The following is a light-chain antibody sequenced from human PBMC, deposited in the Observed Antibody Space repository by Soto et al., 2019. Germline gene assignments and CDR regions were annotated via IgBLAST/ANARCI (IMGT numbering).Light chain of an antibody. Sequence: DIQMTQSPSSLSASVGDRVTITCRASQSISSYLNWYQQKPGKAPKLPIYAASSLQSGVPSRFSGSGSGTDFTLTISSLQPEDFATYYCQQSYSTLSTFGQGTKVEIK. CDR2: AAS. J-gene: IGKJ1*01. V-gene: IGKV1-39*01. CDR3: QQSYSTLST. CDR1: QSISSY.